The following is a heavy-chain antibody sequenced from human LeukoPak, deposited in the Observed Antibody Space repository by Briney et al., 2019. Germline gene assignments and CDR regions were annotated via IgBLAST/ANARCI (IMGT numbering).Heavy chain of an antibody. Sequence: ASVKVSCKASGGTFSSYAISWVRQAPGQGLEWMGGITPIFGTANYAQKFQGRVTMTTDTSTSTAYMELRSLRSDDTAVYYCAREFGSGSSWYYFDYWGQGTLVTVSS. CDR3: AREFGSGSSWYYFDY. D-gene: IGHD6-13*01. CDR1: GGTFSSYA. J-gene: IGHJ4*02. CDR2: ITPIFGTA. V-gene: IGHV1-69*05.